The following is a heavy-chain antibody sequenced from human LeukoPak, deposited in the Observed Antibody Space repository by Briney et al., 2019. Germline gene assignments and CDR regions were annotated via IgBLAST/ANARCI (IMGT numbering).Heavy chain of an antibody. CDR3: AKEQAYCSGGSCYSSILLHFQH. CDR1: GFTFDDFA. V-gene: IGHV3-43*02. J-gene: IGHJ1*01. Sequence: GGSLRLSCAASGFTFDDFAMHWVRQAPGKGLGWVSLISGDGSSTYYADSVKGRFTISRDNSKNSLYLQINSLRIEDTALYYCAKEQAYCSGGSCYSSILLHFQHWGQGTLVTVSS. CDR2: ISGDGSST. D-gene: IGHD2-15*01.